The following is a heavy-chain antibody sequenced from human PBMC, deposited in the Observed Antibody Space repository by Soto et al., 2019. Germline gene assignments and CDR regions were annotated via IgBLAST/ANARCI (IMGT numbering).Heavy chain of an antibody. CDR1: GGTFSSYA. CDR3: ARDLSGYCSGGSCYSVPNWFDP. V-gene: IGHV1-69*13. J-gene: IGHJ5*02. CDR2: IIPIFGTA. D-gene: IGHD2-15*01. Sequence: SVKVSCKASGGTFSSYAISWVRQAPGQGLEWMGGIIPIFGTANYAQKFQGRVTITADESTSTAYMELSSLRSEDTAVYYCARDLSGYCSGGSCYSVPNWFDPWGQGTLVTVSS.